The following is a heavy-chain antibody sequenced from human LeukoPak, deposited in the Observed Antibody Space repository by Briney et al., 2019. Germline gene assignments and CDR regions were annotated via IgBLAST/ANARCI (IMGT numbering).Heavy chain of an antibody. J-gene: IGHJ6*02. CDR3: SNGHYGLDV. CDR1: GFTFSGAS. V-gene: IGHV3-73*01. D-gene: IGHD3/OR15-3a*01. CDR2: VGSKVDNYAT. Sequence: GGSLRLSCAASGFTFSGASLNWVRQASGEGLEWVGRVGSKVDNYATAYAELVKGRFIISREDSKNTAYLQMNSLKTDDTAVYYCSNGHYGLDVWGQGTTVTVSS.